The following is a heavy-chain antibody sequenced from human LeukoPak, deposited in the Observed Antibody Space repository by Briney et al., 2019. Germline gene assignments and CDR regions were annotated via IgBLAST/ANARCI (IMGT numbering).Heavy chain of an antibody. Sequence: SETLSLTCTVSGGSISSGSYYWSWIRQPVGKGLEWIGRIYTSGSTNYNPSLKSRVTISVDTSKNQFSLKLSSVTAADTAVYYCARGIVLMVYAEYYFDYWGQGTLVTVSS. D-gene: IGHD2-8*01. CDR1: GGSISSGSYY. J-gene: IGHJ4*02. CDR2: IYTSGST. CDR3: ARGIVLMVYAEYYFDY. V-gene: IGHV4-61*02.